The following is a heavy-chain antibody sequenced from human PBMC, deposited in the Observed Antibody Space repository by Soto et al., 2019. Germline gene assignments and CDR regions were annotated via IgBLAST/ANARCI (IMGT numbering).Heavy chain of an antibody. V-gene: IGHV3-74*01. D-gene: IGHD3-10*01. J-gene: IGHJ4*02. CDR1: GFTLSRHW. CDR2: ISGDGSNT. Sequence: EVRLVESGGGLVQPGGSLRLSCAASGFTLSRHWMHWVRQAPGKGLLWLSRISGDGSNTNNADSVKGRFTSSRDNPKNTLYLQMNSLRVADTAVYFCARGGPYASGSSYSDYWGQGVLVTVSS. CDR3: ARGGPYASGSSYSDY.